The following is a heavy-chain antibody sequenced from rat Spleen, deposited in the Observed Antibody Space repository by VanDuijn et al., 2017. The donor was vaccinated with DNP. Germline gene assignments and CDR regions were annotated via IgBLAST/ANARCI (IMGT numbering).Heavy chain of an antibody. J-gene: IGHJ2*01. CDR1: GLSLPSYH. V-gene: IGHV2-72*01. Sequence: QVQLKESGPGLVQPSQTRSLTCTVSGLSLPSYHVSWVRQPPGKSLMWMGTIWARGITDYNSTVQSRLRISRDTSKSQVFLEMNSLQPEDTGTYYCARHTYGHFFDYWGQGVMVTVSS. CDR3: ARHTYGHFFDY. CDR2: IWARGIT. D-gene: IGHD2-1*01.